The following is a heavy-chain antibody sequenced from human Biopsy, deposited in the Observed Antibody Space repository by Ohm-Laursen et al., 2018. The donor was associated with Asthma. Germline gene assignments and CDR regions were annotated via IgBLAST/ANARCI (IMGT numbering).Heavy chain of an antibody. J-gene: IGHJ5*02. Sequence: ASVKVSCKAPGYTFINNDINWVRQAPGEGLEWMGRINPNGGATVYAQKFQGRVTMTRDTSISTAYMELSRLTSDDTAVYYCARVQKSPGDRWFDPWGQGTLVTVSS. CDR1: GYTFINND. D-gene: IGHD7-27*01. V-gene: IGHV1-2*06. CDR3: ARVQKSPGDRWFDP. CDR2: INPNGGAT.